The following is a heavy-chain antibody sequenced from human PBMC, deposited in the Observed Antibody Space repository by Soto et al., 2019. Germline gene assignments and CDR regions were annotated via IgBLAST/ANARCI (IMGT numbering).Heavy chain of an antibody. Sequence: QLQLQESGSGLVKPSQTLSLTCAVSGGSISSGGYSWSWIRQPPGKGLEWIGYIYHSGSTYYNPSLESRVTISVDRSKNQFSLKLSSVTAADTAVYYCARGNYYDSSGYYDLWGQGTLVTVSS. CDR3: ARGNYYDSSGYYDL. J-gene: IGHJ5*02. CDR2: IYHSGST. D-gene: IGHD3-22*01. V-gene: IGHV4-30-2*01. CDR1: GGSISSGGYS.